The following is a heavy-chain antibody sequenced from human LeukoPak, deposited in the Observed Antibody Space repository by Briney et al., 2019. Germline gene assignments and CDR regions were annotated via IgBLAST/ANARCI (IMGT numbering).Heavy chain of an antibody. J-gene: IGHJ4*02. D-gene: IGHD1-26*01. CDR2: ISAYNGNT. V-gene: IGHV1-18*01. CDR3: ARDLDQYSGRFGGFGHDF. Sequence: GASVKVYCKDSGYTFTNYGINWVRQAPGQGLEWMGWISAYNGNTNYAQKLQGRVTMTTDTSTSTAYMELRSLRSDDTAVYYCARDLDQYSGRFGGFGHDFWGQGTLVTVSS. CDR1: GYTFTNYG.